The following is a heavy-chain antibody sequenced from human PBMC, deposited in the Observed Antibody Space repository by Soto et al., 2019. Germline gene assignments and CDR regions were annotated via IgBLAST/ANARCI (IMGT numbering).Heavy chain of an antibody. CDR2: IIPIFGTT. CDR1: GGTFSSYA. D-gene: IGHD1-20*01. J-gene: IGHJ1*01. CDR3: ARVTDSNFLD. V-gene: IGHV1-69*13. Sequence: SVKGSCKAAGGTFSSYAISWVRQAPGQGLQWMGGIIPIFGTTNYAQKFQGRVTITADESTSTVYMELSSLRSEVTAVYYCARVTDSNFLDWGQGALVTVPS.